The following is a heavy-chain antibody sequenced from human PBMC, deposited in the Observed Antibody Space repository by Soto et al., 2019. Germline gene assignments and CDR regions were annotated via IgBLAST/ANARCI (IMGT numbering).Heavy chain of an antibody. V-gene: IGHV3-66*01. CDR3: ARVTAGSYWYFDL. Sequence: EVQLVESGGGLVQPGGSLRLSCAASGFTVSSNYMSWVRQAPGKGLEWVSVIYSGGSTYYADSVKGRFTISRDNSKNTLYLPMNSLRAEDTAVYYCARVTAGSYWYFDLWGRGTLVTVSS. CDR2: IYSGGST. D-gene: IGHD2-8*02. J-gene: IGHJ2*01. CDR1: GFTVSSNY.